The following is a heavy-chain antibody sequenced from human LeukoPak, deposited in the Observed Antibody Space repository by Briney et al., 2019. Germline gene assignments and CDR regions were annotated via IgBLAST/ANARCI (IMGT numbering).Heavy chain of an antibody. J-gene: IGHJ5*02. D-gene: IGHD6-13*01. CDR3: ATNLPSIAAAGYDP. CDR1: GFTFSSYS. V-gene: IGHV3-21*01. CDR2: ISSSSSYI. Sequence: GGSLRLACAASGFTFSSYSMNWVRQAPGKGLEWVSSISSSSSYIYYADSVKGRFTISRDNAKNSLYLQMNSLRAEDTAVYYCATNLPSIAAAGYDPWGQGTLGTVSS.